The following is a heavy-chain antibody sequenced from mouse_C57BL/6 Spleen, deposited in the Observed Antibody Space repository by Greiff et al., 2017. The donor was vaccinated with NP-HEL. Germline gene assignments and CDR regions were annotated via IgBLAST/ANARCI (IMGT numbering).Heavy chain of an antibody. CDR2: ISYDGSN. D-gene: IGHD1-1*01. Sequence: EVKVEESGPGLVKPSQSLSLTCSVTGYSITSGYYWNWIRQFPGNKLEWMGYISYDGSNNYNPSLKNRISITRDTSKNQFFLKLNSVTTEDTATYYCAREGYGSRHWYFDVWGTGTTVTVSS. CDR1: GYSITSGYY. CDR3: AREGYGSRHWYFDV. J-gene: IGHJ1*03. V-gene: IGHV3-6*01.